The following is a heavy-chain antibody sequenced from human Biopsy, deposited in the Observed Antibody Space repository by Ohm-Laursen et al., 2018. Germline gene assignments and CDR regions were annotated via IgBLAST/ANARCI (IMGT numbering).Heavy chain of an antibody. V-gene: IGHV4-34*01. J-gene: IGHJ6*02. CDR1: GGSFSGYY. D-gene: IGHD3-16*01. Sequence: SDTLSLTCAVYGGSFSGYYWSWIRQPPGKGLEWIGEINHRGSTNYNPSLKSRVTISVDTSKNQFSLKLRSVTAAVTAVYYCARAVDYYDPYYYYGLDVWGQGTTVTVSS. CDR3: ARAVDYYDPYYYYGLDV. CDR2: INHRGST.